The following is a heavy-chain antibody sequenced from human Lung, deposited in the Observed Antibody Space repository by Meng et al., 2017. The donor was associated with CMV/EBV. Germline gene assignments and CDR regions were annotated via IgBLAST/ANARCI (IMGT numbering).Heavy chain of an antibody. J-gene: IGHJ6*02. CDR1: GFTFTIYK. CDR2: ISSTGDNT. D-gene: IGHD3-3*01. CDR3: ASVPGVGMSFYYGWAV. V-gene: IGHV3-21*06. Sequence: ESLKISCAASGFTFTIYKMNWVRQAAGQGLEWIASISSTGDNTYYADSVRGRFSISRLNARNSVFLQMDSLRAEDTAVDYCASVPGVGMSFYYGWAVWGHGTXVNGAS.